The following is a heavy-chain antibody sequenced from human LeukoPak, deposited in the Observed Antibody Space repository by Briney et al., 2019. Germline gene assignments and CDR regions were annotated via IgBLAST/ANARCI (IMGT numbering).Heavy chain of an antibody. CDR3: AGGGRGYYRNLDY. J-gene: IGHJ4*02. Sequence: SETLSLTCAVYGGSFSGYYWSWIRQPPGKGLEWIGEINHSGSTNYNPSLKSRVTISVDTSKNQFSLKLSSVTAADTAVYYCAGGGRGYYRNLDYWGQGTLVTVSS. CDR2: INHSGST. CDR1: GGSFSGYY. D-gene: IGHD3-22*01. V-gene: IGHV4-34*01.